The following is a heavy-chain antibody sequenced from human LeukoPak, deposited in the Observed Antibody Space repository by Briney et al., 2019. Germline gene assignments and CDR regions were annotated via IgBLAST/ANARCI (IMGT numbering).Heavy chain of an antibody. D-gene: IGHD5-18*01. CDR3: ASRASGARIQLWLDY. CDR2: IIPIFGTA. J-gene: IGHJ4*02. Sequence: SVKVSCKASGYTFTNYYMHWVRQAPGQGLEWMGGIIPIFGTANYAQKFQGRVTITADESTSTAYMELSSLRSEDTAVYYCASRASGARIQLWLDYWGQGTLVTVSS. CDR1: GYTFTNYY. V-gene: IGHV1-69*13.